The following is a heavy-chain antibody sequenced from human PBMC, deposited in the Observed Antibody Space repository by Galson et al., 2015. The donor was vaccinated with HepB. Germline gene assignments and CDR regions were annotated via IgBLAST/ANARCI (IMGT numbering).Heavy chain of an antibody. Sequence: SLRLSCAASGFAFTFKNYGMTWVRQAPGKGLEWVSTISGSGDSTYYADSVKGRFTVSRDNSRNTLFLQMNTLRVEDTAAYYCAKDNQAAYDILTDEDAFDVWGQGTMVTVSS. V-gene: IGHV3-23*01. J-gene: IGHJ3*01. D-gene: IGHD3-9*01. CDR1: GFAFTFKNYG. CDR3: AKDNQAAYDILTDEDAFDV. CDR2: ISGSGDST.